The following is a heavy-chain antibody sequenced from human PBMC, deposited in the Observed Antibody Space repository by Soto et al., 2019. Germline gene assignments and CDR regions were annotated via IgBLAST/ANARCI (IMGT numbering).Heavy chain of an antibody. CDR1: GYDFRGYS. CDR2: ISYDEATT. D-gene: IGHD3-22*01. J-gene: IGHJ4*02. CDR3: ASQMYFFDSSGYFPPPI. V-gene: IGHV3-30-3*02. Sequence: GGSLRLSCSASGYDFRGYSIHWVRQAPGKGLEWITLISYDEATTFYADSVKGRFTVSRDDSKNVSYLQMDSLRREDTGVYFCASQMYFFDSSGYFPPPIWGQGTLVTAPQ.